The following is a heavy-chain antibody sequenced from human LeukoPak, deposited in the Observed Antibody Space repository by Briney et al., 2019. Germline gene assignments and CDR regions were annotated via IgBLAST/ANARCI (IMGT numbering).Heavy chain of an antibody. CDR2: ISYDGSNK. J-gene: IGHJ4*02. D-gene: IGHD6-19*01. CDR1: GFTFSSYA. Sequence: PGRSLRLSCAASGFTFSSYAMHWVRQAPGKGLEWVAVISYDGSNKYYAGSVKGRFTISRDNSKNTLYLQMNSLRAEDTAVYYCARGSQYSSGWLNYWGQGTLVTVSS. V-gene: IGHV3-30-3*01. CDR3: ARGSQYSSGWLNY.